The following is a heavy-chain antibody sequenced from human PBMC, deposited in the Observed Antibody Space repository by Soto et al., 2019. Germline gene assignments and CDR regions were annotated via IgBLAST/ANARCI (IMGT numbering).Heavy chain of an antibody. CDR2: IYYSGNT. V-gene: IGHV4-30-4*01. D-gene: IGHD3-22*01. J-gene: IGHJ3*02. CDR1: GGSLSSGYYY. Sequence: SSETLSLTCSVSGGSLSSGYYYWSWIRQPPGKGLGWIGNIYYSGNTYYNPSLKSRLIISIDTSKNQLSLKVGSVTAADTAVYYCARGLTYYYDSSGYFDAFDIWGQGTMVNVSS. CDR3: ARGLTYYYDSSGYFDAFDI.